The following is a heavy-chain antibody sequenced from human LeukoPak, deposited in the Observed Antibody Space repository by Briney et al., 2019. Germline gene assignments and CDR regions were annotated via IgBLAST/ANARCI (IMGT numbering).Heavy chain of an antibody. CDR1: GFTFSTYG. Sequence: GGSLRLSCAASGFTFSTYGMNWVRQAPGKGLEWVSSISSSSSYISYADSVQGRFTISRDNAKNSLFLQMNSLRAEDTAVYYCAREFGELRGVFDPWGQGTLVTVSS. V-gene: IGHV3-21*01. CDR2: ISSSSSYI. CDR3: AREFGELRGVFDP. J-gene: IGHJ5*02. D-gene: IGHD3-10*01.